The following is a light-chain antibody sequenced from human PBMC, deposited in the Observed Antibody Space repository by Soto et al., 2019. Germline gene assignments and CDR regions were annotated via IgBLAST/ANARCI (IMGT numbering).Light chain of an antibody. J-gene: IGKJ2*01. CDR1: QSLLHRNRYNY. V-gene: IGKV2-28*01. Sequence: DIVMTQSPVSLPVTPGEPASISCRSSQSLLHRNRYNYLDWYLQKPGQSPQLLIYLGSNRASGVADGFGGSGSGTNFTLKISRVEAEDVGVYYCMQGLQSPMYTFGQGTKLEIK. CDR3: MQGLQSPMYT. CDR2: LGS.